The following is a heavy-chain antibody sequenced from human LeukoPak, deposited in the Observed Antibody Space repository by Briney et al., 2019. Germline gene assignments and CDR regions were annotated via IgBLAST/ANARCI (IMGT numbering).Heavy chain of an antibody. V-gene: IGHV1-69*13. Sequence: ASVKVSCKASGGTFSSYAISWVRQAPGQGLEWMGGIIPIFGTANYAQKFQGRVTITADESTSTAYMELSSLRSEDTAVYYCASAYGSGSYNYYMDVWGKGTTVTISS. CDR1: GGTFSSYA. D-gene: IGHD3-10*01. CDR2: IIPIFGTA. J-gene: IGHJ6*03. CDR3: ASAYGSGSYNYYMDV.